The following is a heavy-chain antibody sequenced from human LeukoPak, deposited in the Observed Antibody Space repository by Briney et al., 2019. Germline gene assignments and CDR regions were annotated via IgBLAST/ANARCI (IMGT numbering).Heavy chain of an antibody. J-gene: IGHJ6*02. Sequence: SETLSLTCTVSGGSISTYSWSWIRQSPGKALEWIGYIYYSGSTNNNPSPRSRVTMSLDTSKNQVSLKLSSVTAADTAVYYCARVSSAGPYYYGLDVWGQGTTVTVSS. CDR3: ARVSSAGPYYYGLDV. CDR1: GGSISTYS. V-gene: IGHV4-59*01. D-gene: IGHD3-22*01. CDR2: IYYSGST.